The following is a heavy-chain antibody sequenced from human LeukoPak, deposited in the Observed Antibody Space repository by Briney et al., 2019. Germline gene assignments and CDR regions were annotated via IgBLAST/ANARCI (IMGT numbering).Heavy chain of an antibody. D-gene: IGHD4-17*01. V-gene: IGHV4-59*11. CDR2: TSSIGST. CDR3: ARDPTTVTKGFDI. CDR1: DDSLSTHY. J-gene: IGHJ3*02. Sequence: SETLALTCSVSDDSLSTHYWTWIRQPPGKGLEWIGYTSSIGSTNYNPSLKSRVTISVDTSKKQFSPRMTSVTAADTAVYYCARDPTTVTKGFDIWGQGTMVTVSS.